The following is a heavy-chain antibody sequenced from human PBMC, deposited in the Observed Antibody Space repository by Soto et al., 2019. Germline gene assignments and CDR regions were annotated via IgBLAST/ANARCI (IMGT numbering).Heavy chain of an antibody. D-gene: IGHD3-10*01. V-gene: IGHV3-66*01. CDR1: GLTVSSNY. CDR3: ARAAGLY. CDR2: FYSDGTT. Sequence: EVQLVESGGGLVQPGGSLRLSCAASGLTVSSNYMSWVRQAPGKGLEWLSVFYSDGTTYYGDSVKGRFTISRDNSKNTLYLQMTSLRAEDTAVYYCARAAGLYWGQGTLVSVSS. J-gene: IGHJ4*02.